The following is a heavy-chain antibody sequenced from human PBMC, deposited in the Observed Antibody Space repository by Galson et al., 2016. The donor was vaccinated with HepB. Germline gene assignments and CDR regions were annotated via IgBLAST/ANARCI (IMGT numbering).Heavy chain of an antibody. Sequence: TLSLTCTVSGGSISSGGYYWSWIRQHPGKGLEWIGGMHYSGSTYFNSSLKSRVIISVDTSKNQFSLKLSSVTAADTAVYYCARDQSPGAGSSSWYGARWFDPWGQGTLVTVSS. J-gene: IGHJ5*02. CDR2: MHYSGST. D-gene: IGHD6-13*01. CDR3: ARDQSPGAGSSSWYGARWFDP. CDR1: GGSISSGGYY. V-gene: IGHV4-31*03.